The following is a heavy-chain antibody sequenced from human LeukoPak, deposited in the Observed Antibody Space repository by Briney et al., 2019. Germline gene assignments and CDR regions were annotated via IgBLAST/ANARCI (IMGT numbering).Heavy chain of an antibody. CDR3: AREVGATTTVDAFDI. CDR2: IIPIFGTA. V-gene: IGHV1-69*13. D-gene: IGHD1-26*01. CDR1: GGTFSSYA. Sequence: SVKVSCKASGGTFSSYAISWVRQAPGQGLEWMGGIIPIFGTANYAQKFQGRVTITADESTSTAYMELSSLRSEDTAVYYCAREVGATTTVDAFDIWGQGTMVTVSS. J-gene: IGHJ3*02.